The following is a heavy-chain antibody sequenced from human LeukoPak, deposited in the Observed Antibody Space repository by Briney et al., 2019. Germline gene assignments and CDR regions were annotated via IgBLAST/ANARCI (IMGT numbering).Heavy chain of an antibody. J-gene: IGHJ4*02. CDR2: IYSGGST. CDR3: AKDREQWVVRVVDY. CDR1: GLTVSSNY. Sequence: GGSLRLSCAASGLTVSSNYMSWVRQSPGKGLEWVSVIYSGGSTYYADSVKGRFTLSRDNSKNTLYLQINRLRAADTAVYYCAKDREQWVVRVVDYWGQGNLVTVSS. V-gene: IGHV3-53*01. D-gene: IGHD6-19*01.